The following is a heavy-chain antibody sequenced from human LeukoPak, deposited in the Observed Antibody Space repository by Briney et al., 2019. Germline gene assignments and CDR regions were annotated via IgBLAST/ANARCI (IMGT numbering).Heavy chain of an antibody. Sequence: PGGSLRLSCAASGFTFSSYVMHWVRQAPGKGLEWVSSISTSSTYIYYTDSVKGRFTMSRDNAKNSMYLQMNSLRAEDTAVYYCARGPDRVGWLPDNWFDPWGQGTLVTVSS. J-gene: IGHJ5*02. CDR1: GFTFSSYV. V-gene: IGHV3-21*01. D-gene: IGHD6-19*01. CDR3: ARGPDRVGWLPDNWFDP. CDR2: ISTSSTYI.